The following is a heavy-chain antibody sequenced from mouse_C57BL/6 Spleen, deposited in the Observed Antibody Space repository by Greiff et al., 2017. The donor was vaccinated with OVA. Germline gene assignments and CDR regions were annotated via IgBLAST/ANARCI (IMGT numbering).Heavy chain of an antibody. CDR3: ARGGTGTSDY. CDR2: INPSSGYT. CDR1: GYTFTSYT. J-gene: IGHJ2*01. D-gene: IGHD4-1*01. V-gene: IGHV1-4*01. Sequence: VQLQQSGAELARPGASVKMSCKASGYTFTSYTMHWVKQRPGQGLEWIGYINPSSGYTKYNQKFKDKATLTADKSSSTAYMQLSSLTSEDSAVYYCARGGTGTSDYWGQGTTLTVSS.